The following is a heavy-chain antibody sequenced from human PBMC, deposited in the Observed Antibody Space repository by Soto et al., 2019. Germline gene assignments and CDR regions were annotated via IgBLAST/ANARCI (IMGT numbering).Heavy chain of an antibody. D-gene: IGHD5-12*01. CDR2: ISSSSSTI. J-gene: IGHJ4*02. CDR3: ASRDIVTAISSFDY. V-gene: IGHV3-48*02. CDR1: GLTFSSYS. Sequence: GGSLRLSCAASGLTFSSYSMNWVRRAPGKGLEWVSYISSSSSTIYYADSVKGRFTISRDNAKNSLYLQMNSLRDEDTAVYYCASRDIVTAISSFDYWGQGTLVTVSS.